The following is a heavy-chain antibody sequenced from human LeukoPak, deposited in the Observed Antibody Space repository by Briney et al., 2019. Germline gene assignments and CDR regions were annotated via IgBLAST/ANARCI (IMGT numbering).Heavy chain of an antibody. Sequence: SQTLSLTCAVSGGSISSGGYSWSWIRQPPGKGLEWIGYIYHSGSTYYNPSLKSRVTISVDTSKNQFSLKLSSVTAADTAVYYCARGGYSYGYSDYWGQGTLVTVSS. J-gene: IGHJ4*02. CDR3: ARGGYSYGYSDY. CDR1: GGSISSGGYS. V-gene: IGHV4-30-2*01. D-gene: IGHD5-18*01. CDR2: IYHSGST.